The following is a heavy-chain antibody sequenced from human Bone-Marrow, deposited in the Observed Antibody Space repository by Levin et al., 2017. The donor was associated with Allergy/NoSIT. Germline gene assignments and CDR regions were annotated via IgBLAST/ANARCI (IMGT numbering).Heavy chain of an antibody. Sequence: SQTLSLPCTVSGGSIRSSSYYWGWIRQPPGKGLEWIGSIYYSGSTYYNPSLKSRVTISVDTSKNQFSLKLSSVTAADTAVYYCARRVSSTYYFDYWGQGTLVTVSS. J-gene: IGHJ4*02. V-gene: IGHV4-39*07. D-gene: IGHD2-2*01. CDR2: IYYSGST. CDR3: ARRVSSTYYFDY. CDR1: GGSIRSSSYY.